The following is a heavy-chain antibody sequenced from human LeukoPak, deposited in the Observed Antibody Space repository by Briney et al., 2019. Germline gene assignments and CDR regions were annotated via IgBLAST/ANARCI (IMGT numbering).Heavy chain of an antibody. Sequence: GGSLRLSCAASGVTFSSYAMHWVRQAPGQGLEYVSAISSNGGSTYYANSVKGRFTISRDNSKNTLYLQMGSLRAEDMAVYYCARGTRGFDYWGQGTLVTVSS. CDR3: ARGTRGFDY. D-gene: IGHD3-10*01. CDR1: GVTFSSYA. J-gene: IGHJ4*02. CDR2: ISSNGGST. V-gene: IGHV3-64*01.